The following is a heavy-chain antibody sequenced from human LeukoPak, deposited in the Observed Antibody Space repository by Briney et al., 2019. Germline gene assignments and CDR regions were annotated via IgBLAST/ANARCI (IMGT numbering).Heavy chain of an antibody. D-gene: IGHD6-6*01. J-gene: IGHJ4*02. CDR2: IKQDVSEK. Sequence: PGGSLRLSCAASTFTFSNFWMSWVRQVAGKGLEWVATIKQDVSEKYYVDSVKGRFTISRDDAKNSLYLQMNSLRAEDTAVYYCASEYSSLSGRDYWGQGTLVTVSS. V-gene: IGHV3-7*01. CDR3: ASEYSSLSGRDY. CDR1: TFTFSNFW.